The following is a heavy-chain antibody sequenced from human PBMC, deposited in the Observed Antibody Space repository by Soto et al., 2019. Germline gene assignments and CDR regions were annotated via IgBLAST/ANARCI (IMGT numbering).Heavy chain of an antibody. CDR2: ISTSIDAT. Sequence: GGSLRLSCAASGFAFSNYAMHWVRQAPGKGLEWVSSISTSIDATYYADSVKGRFTISRDDSKNTLYLQMNSLRAEDSAVYYCAKDRTVAARNFDYWGQGTQVTVS. CDR3: AKDRTVAARNFDY. D-gene: IGHD6-6*01. V-gene: IGHV3-23*01. J-gene: IGHJ4*02. CDR1: GFAFSNYA.